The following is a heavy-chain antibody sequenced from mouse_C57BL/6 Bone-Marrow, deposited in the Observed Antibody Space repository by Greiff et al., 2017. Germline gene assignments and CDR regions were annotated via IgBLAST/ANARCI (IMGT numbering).Heavy chain of an antibody. J-gene: IGHJ4*01. CDR3: ARNTGGLYAMDY. V-gene: IGHV1-19*01. CDR2: INPYNGGT. D-gene: IGHD1-1*01. CDR1: GYTFTDYY. Sequence: VQLQQSGPVLVKPGASVKMSCKASGYTFTDYYMNWVKQSHGKSLEWIGVINPYNGGTSYNQKFKGKATLTVDKSSSTAYMELNSRTSEDSAVYYCARNTGGLYAMDYWGQGTSVTVSS.